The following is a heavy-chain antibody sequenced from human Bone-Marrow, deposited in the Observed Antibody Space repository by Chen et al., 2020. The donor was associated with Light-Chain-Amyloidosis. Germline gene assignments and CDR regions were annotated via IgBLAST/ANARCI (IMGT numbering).Heavy chain of an antibody. D-gene: IGHD2-15*01. V-gene: IGHV3-7*01. J-gene: IGHJ6*02. Sequence: EVQLVESGGGLVQPGGSLRLSCAASGFTLSSYWMTWVRQAPGKGLEWVANIKQDGSEKSYVGSVKGRFTISRDNAKNSLYLQMNSLRAEDTAVYYCARHLIVLVGAARNYYYGLDVWGQGTTVTVSS. CDR1: GFTLSSYW. CDR3: ARHLIVLVGAARNYYYGLDV. CDR2: IKQDGSEK.